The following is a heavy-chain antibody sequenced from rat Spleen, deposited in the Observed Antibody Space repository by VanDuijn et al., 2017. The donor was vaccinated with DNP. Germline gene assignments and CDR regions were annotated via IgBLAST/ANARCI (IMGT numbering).Heavy chain of an antibody. CDR3: GKNTGYYFDH. D-gene: IGHD4-1*01. J-gene: IGHJ2*01. CDR1: GFTFSTYW. V-gene: IGHV5-58*01. CDR2: ISTSGSRT. Sequence: EVQLVETGGGLVQPGRSLKLSCVASGFTFSTYWMYWIRQVPGKGLEWVATISTSGSRTYYPDSVKGRFTISRDNAKSSLYLQMNSLKSEDTATYYCGKNTGYYFDHWGQGVMVTVSS.